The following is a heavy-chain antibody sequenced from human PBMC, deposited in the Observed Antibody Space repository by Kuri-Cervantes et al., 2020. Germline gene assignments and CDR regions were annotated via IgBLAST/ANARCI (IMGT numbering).Heavy chain of an antibody. D-gene: IGHD3-16*02. V-gene: IGHV4-4*02. CDR2: IYHSGST. J-gene: IGHJ4*02. CDR3: ARDYVWGSYRLIDY. Sequence: GSLRLSCAVSGGSISSSNWWSWVRQPPGKGLEWIGEIYHSGSTNYNPSLKSRVTISVDKSKNQFSLKLSSVTAADTAVYYCARDYVWGSYRLIDYWGQGTLVTVSS. CDR1: GGSISSSNW.